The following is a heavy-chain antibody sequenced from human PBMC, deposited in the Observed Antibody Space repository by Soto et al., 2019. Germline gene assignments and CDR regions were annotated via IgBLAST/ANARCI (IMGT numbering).Heavy chain of an antibody. CDR3: ARDGLVGDYIWGRYRSGSWFDP. V-gene: IGHV3-7*01. D-gene: IGHD3-16*02. CDR1: GFTFSSYW. CDR2: IKQDGSEK. Sequence: EVQLVESGGGLVQPGGSLRLSCAASGFTFSSYWMSWVRQAPGKGLEWVANIKQDGSEKYYVDSVKGRFTISRDNAKNSLYLQMNSLRAEDTAVYYCARDGLVGDYIWGRYRSGSWFDPWGQGTLVTVSS. J-gene: IGHJ5*02.